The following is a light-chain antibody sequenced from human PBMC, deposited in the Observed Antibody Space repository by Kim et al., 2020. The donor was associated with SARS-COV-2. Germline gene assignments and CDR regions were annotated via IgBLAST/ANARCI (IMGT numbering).Light chain of an antibody. CDR2: GKN. Sequence: VALGQTVRNTCQGDSRRSYYGTWYQQKTGQAPILFIYGKNNRPSGIPDRFSGSSSGNTASLTITGTQAGDEADYYCNSRDSNDNVVFGGGTKLTVL. J-gene: IGLJ2*01. CDR1: SRRSYY. V-gene: IGLV3-19*01. CDR3: NSRDSNDNVV.